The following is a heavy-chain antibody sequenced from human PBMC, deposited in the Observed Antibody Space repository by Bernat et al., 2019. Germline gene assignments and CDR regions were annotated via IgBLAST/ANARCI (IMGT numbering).Heavy chain of an antibody. Sequence: QVQLQQWGAGLLKPSETLSLTCAVYGGSFSGYYWSWIRQPPGKGLEWIGEINHSGNTNYNPSLKSRVTISVDTSKNQFSLKLSSVTAADTAVYYCALRYFDWLASWFDPWGQGTLVTVSS. CDR2: INHSGNT. D-gene: IGHD3-9*01. CDR1: GGSFSGYY. V-gene: IGHV4-34*01. CDR3: ALRYFDWLASWFDP. J-gene: IGHJ5*02.